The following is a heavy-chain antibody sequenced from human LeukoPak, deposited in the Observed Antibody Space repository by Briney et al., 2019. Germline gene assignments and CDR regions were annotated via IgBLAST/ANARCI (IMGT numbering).Heavy chain of an antibody. Sequence: ASVKVSCKASGLTFRTSAMQWVRQTRGQGLEWIGWTVLGSGDTNYAQSLKERVTITRDMSTSTAYMELSSLRSEDTAVYYCAAGFSNHGYIYWGQGTLVTVSS. V-gene: IGHV1-58*02. J-gene: IGHJ4*02. CDR1: GLTFRTSA. D-gene: IGHD6-13*01. CDR2: TVLGSGDT. CDR3: AAGFSNHGYIY.